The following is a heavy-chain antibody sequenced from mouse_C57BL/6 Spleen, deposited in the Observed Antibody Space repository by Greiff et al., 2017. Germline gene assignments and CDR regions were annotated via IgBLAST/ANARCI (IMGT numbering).Heavy chain of an antibody. CDR1: GYTFTSYW. D-gene: IGHD1-1*01. Sequence: QVHVKQPGAELVRPGSSVKLSCKASGYTFTSYWMHWVKQRPIQGLEWIGNIDPSDSETHYNQKFKDKATLTVDKSSSTAYMQLSSLTSEDSAVYYCARIYYYGSSPTWFAYWGQGTLVTVSA. CDR3: ARIYYYGSSPTWFAY. CDR2: IDPSDSET. V-gene: IGHV1-52*01. J-gene: IGHJ3*01.